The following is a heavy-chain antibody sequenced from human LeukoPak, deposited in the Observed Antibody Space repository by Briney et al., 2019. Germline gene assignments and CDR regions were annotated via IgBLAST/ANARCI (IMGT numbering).Heavy chain of an antibody. CDR1: GFTFSNYW. CDR2: INPDGSTI. CDR3: ATAGNYRFDY. Sequence: GGSLRLSCAASGFTFSNYWVHWVRQAPGKGLVWVSRINPDGSTINYADSVKGRFTISRDNAKNNLYLQMNSLRAEDTAVYYCATAGNYRFDYWGQGTLVTVSS. D-gene: IGHD1-7*01. V-gene: IGHV3-74*01. J-gene: IGHJ4*02.